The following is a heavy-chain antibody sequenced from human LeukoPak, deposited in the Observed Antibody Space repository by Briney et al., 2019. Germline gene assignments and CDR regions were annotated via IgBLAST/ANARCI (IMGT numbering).Heavy chain of an antibody. CDR1: GYSFTNYW. D-gene: IGHD3-16*02. Sequence: GESLKISCKGSGYSFTNYWIGWVRQMPGKGLGWVGIIYPGDSDTTYSPSFQGQVTIAADKSISTAYLQWSSLKASDTAMYYCARVTFGGVIGPFDYWGQGTLVTVSS. V-gene: IGHV5-51*01. CDR3: ARVTFGGVIGPFDY. CDR2: IYPGDSDT. J-gene: IGHJ4*02.